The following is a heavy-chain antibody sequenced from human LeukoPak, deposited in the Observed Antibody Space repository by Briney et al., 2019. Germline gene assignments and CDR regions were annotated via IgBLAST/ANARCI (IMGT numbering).Heavy chain of an antibody. CDR1: GGSISSHY. V-gene: IGHV4-59*11. CDR2: IYYSGST. D-gene: IGHD1-14*01. J-gene: IGHJ6*03. Sequence: SETLSLTCTVSGGSISSHYWSWIRQPPGKGLEWIGYIYYSGSTKYNPSLKSRVTISVDTSKNQFSLKLSSVTAADTAVYYCARQYRDYYYYYMDVWGKGTTVTVSS. CDR3: ARQYRDYYYYYMDV.